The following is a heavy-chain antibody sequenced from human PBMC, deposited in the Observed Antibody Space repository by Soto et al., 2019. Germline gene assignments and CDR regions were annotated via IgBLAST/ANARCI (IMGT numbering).Heavy chain of an antibody. CDR3: ATWGHNDGYNFYHGMDV. CDR1: GGIFTNNA. CDR2: VIPLFDTA. D-gene: IGHD7-27*01. J-gene: IGHJ6*02. V-gene: IGHV1-69*01. Sequence: QVQVVQSGAEVKKPGSSVKVSCKVSGGIFTNNAISWVRQAPGQGLEWLGGVIPLFDTAYYAQIFRGRLRIAADGATTTAYMKLSGLTSADTAVYFCATWGHNDGYNFYHGMDVWGQGTTVTVS.